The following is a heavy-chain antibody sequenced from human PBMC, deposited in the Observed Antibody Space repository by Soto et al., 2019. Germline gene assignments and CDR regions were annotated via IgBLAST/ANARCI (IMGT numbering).Heavy chain of an antibody. CDR2: VNTYNGNP. Sequence: QVQLVQSGGELKKPGASVKVSCKASGYTFTNYAISWVRQAPGRGLEWVGWVNTYNGNPNYAQIFQGRVTMTTDTSTGTAYMELRSLKSDDSAIYYCARDSQYSTSWQRFDSWGQGTLVTVSA. J-gene: IGHJ4*02. CDR3: ARDSQYSTSWQRFDS. D-gene: IGHD6-13*01. CDR1: GYTFTNYA. V-gene: IGHV1-18*01.